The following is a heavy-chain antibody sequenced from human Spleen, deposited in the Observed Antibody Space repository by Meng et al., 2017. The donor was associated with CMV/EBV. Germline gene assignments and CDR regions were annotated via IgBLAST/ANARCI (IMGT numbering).Heavy chain of an antibody. V-gene: IGHV1-2*02. J-gene: IGHJ6*02. CDR1: GYTFGAYF. CDR3: ANDSNSPGTPSYTMEV. D-gene: IGHD3-16*01. Sequence: ASVKVSCKASGYTFGAYFLHWLRQAPGQGPEWMGWINPNSGDTNYAQMFQGRVTMTRNMSITTAYLELSSLRSDDKAIYYSANDSNSPGTPSYTMEVWGPGTTVTVSS. CDR2: INPNSGDT.